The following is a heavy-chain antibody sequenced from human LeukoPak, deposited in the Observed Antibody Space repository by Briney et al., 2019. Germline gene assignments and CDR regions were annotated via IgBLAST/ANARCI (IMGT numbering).Heavy chain of an antibody. CDR2: ISGSGGST. D-gene: IGHD2-2*01. CDR3: AKDLEMRYCSSTSCYRGIDP. J-gene: IGHJ5*02. Sequence: GGSLRLSCAASGFTFSNAWMSWVRQAPGKGLEWVSAISGSGGSTYYADSVKGRFTISRDNSKNTLYLQMNSLRAEDTAVYYCAKDLEMRYCSSTSCYRGIDPWGQGTLVTVSS. CDR1: GFTFSNAW. V-gene: IGHV3-23*01.